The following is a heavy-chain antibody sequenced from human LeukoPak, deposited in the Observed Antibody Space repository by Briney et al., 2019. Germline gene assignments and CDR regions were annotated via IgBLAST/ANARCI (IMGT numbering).Heavy chain of an antibody. CDR1: GGSFSGYY. CDR3: ASLVVVAATFDY. D-gene: IGHD2-15*01. CDR2: INHSGST. V-gene: IGHV4-34*01. J-gene: IGHJ4*02. Sequence: SETLPLTCAVYGGSFSGYYWSWIRQPPGKGLEWIGEINHSGSTNYNPSLKSRVTISVDTSKNQFSLKLSSVTAADTAVYYCASLVVVAATFDYWGQGTLVTVSS.